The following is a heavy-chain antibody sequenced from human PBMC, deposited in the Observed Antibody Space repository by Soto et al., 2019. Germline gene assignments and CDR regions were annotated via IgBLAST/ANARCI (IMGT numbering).Heavy chain of an antibody. Sequence: PGGSLRLSCAASGFTFSSYAMGWVRQAPGKGLEWVSAISGGDRSAYYADSVKGRFTISRDSSKNTLYLRVNSLRAVDTAIYYCASRYYGDYPYYYYGMDVWGQGTTVTVSS. J-gene: IGHJ6*02. D-gene: IGHD4-17*01. V-gene: IGHV3-23*01. CDR2: ISGGDRSA. CDR1: GFTFSSYA. CDR3: ASRYYGDYPYYYYGMDV.